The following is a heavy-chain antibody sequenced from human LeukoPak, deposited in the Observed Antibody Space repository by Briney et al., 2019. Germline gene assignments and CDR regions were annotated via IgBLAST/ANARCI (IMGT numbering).Heavy chain of an antibody. Sequence: GGSLRLSCEASGFTFRSYAMVWVRQAPGKGLEYISYISGIGTTMYHADSVKGRFTISRDNAKNSVFLQMNSLRIEDTAVYYCARGLRITMVRGPHYYFDYWGQGTLVTVSS. J-gene: IGHJ4*02. CDR3: ARGLRITMVRGPHYYFDY. CDR2: ISGIGTTM. CDR1: GFTFRSYA. D-gene: IGHD3-10*01. V-gene: IGHV3-48*03.